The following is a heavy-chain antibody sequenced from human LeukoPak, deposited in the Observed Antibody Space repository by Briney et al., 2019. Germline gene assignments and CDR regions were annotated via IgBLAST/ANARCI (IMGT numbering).Heavy chain of an antibody. D-gene: IGHD4-17*01. J-gene: IGHJ4*02. Sequence: GGSLRLSCAASGFTFSDYAMSWVRQAPGQGLEWVSVIYSGGSTYYADSVKGRFTISRDNSKNTLYLQMNSLRAEDAAVYYCATMTTVTPYDYWGQGTLVTVSS. V-gene: IGHV3-23*03. CDR2: IYSGGST. CDR3: ATMTTVTPYDY. CDR1: GFTFSDYA.